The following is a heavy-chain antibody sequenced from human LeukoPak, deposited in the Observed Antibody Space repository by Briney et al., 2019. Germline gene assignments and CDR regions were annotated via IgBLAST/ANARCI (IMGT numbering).Heavy chain of an antibody. J-gene: IGHJ4*02. CDR1: GGSISSSTYY. CDR2: IYYSGST. Sequence: SETLSLTCTVSGGSISSSTYYWGWIRQPPGKGLEWIGSIYYSGSTYYNPSLKSRVTISVDTSKNQFSLKLSSVTAADTAVYYCARDRTVSGSYSNFDYWGQGTLVTVSS. D-gene: IGHD1-26*01. CDR3: ARDRTVSGSYSNFDY. V-gene: IGHV4-39*07.